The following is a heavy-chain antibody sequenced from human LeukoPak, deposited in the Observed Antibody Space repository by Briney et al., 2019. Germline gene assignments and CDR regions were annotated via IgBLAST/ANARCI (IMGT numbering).Heavy chain of an antibody. D-gene: IGHD3-10*01. V-gene: IGHV4-59*08. CDR1: GGSMNDYY. CDR3: ARVTLFRGAQIDS. Sequence: SETLSLTCNVSGGSMNDYYWSWIRQPPGRGLEWVGYIYYRGNTNYNPSLKSRVTISVDTSKNQFSLNLSTVTAADTAVYFCARVTLFRGAQIDSWGQGTLVTVSS. J-gene: IGHJ4*02. CDR2: IYYRGNT.